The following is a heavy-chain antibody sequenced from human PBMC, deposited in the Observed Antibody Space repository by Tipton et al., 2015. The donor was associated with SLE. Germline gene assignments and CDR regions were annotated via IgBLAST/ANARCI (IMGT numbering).Heavy chain of an antibody. CDR2: VYYDGTT. CDR1: GVSTSSTNYY. V-gene: IGHV4-39*07. D-gene: IGHD7-27*01. CDR3: VRGPWAYYYYMDV. Sequence: TLSLTCTVSGVSTSSTNYYWGWIRQSPGKGLTWIGSVYYDGTTYYNPSLKSRVTISLDTSKNQFSLKVTSMTAADTAVYYCVRGPWAYYYYMDVWGKGTKVAVSS. J-gene: IGHJ6*03.